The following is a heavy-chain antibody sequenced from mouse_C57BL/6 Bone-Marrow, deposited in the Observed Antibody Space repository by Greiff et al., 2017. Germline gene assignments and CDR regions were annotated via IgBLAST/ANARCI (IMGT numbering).Heavy chain of an antibody. D-gene: IGHD2-4*01. V-gene: IGHV5-9-1*02. CDR3: TRDLPLYYDYDGDWYFDV. CDR2: ISSGGDYI. Sequence: EVMLVESGEGLVKPGGSLKLSCAASGFTFSSYAMSWVRQTPEKRLEWVAYISSGGDYIYYADTVKGRFTISSDNARNTLYLQMSSLKSEYTAMYYCTRDLPLYYDYDGDWYFDVWGTGTTVTVSS. CDR1: GFTFSSYA. J-gene: IGHJ1*03.